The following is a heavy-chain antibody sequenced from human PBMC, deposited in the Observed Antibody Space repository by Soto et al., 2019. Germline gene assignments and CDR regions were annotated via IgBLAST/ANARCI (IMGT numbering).Heavy chain of an antibody. CDR3: AKDGHWLDVLLDS. CDR1: GFTFSSYG. CDR2: DWYDGSKK. Sequence: QVQLVESGGGVVQPGRSLRLSCAASGFTFSSYGMHWVRQAPGKGLEWLAVDWYDGSKKYYADSVKGRFTFSRDNSKNTLYLQLNSLRAEDTAVYYCAKDGHWLDVLLDSWGQGTLVTVSS. J-gene: IGHJ4*02. V-gene: IGHV3-33*06. D-gene: IGHD6-19*01.